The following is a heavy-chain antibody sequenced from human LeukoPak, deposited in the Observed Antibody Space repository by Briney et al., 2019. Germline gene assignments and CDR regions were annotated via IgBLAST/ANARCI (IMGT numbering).Heavy chain of an antibody. J-gene: IGHJ4*02. D-gene: IGHD3-10*01. CDR2: ISGSGGST. CDR1: GFTFSSYG. V-gene: IGHV3-23*01. Sequence: PGGSLRLSCAASGFTFSSYGMSWVRQAPGKGLEWVSSISGSGGSTYYADSVRGRFTISRDNSKNTLYLQMNSLRAEDTAVYHCANLYGSGSYYKGVYWGQGTLVTVSS. CDR3: ANLYGSGSYYKGVY.